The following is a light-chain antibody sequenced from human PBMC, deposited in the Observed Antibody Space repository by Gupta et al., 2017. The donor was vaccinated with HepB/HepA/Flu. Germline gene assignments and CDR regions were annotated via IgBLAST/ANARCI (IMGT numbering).Light chain of an antibody. J-gene: IGKJ2*01. CDR2: DAS. V-gene: IGKV3-11*01. Sequence: VLTQSPVTLALSQGERATLSCRASQRISRYLAWYQQKAGQAPRLLISDASNRASGVPDRFSGGGSGTYFTLTISILEPEEFAIYFWQQRGAFPRTFGQGTKLEIK. CDR3: QQRGAFPRT. CDR1: QRISRY.